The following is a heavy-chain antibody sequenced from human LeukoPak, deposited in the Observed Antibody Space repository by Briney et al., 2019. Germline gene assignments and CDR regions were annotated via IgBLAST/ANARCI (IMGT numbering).Heavy chain of an antibody. CDR2: INPNSGGT. D-gene: IGHD6-6*01. V-gene: IGHV1-2*02. CDR3: ARIPLYSSSPGEGY. J-gene: IGHJ4*02. Sequence: ASVKVSCKASGYTFTGYYMHWVRQAPGQGLEWMGWINPNSGGTNYAQKFQGRVTMTRDTSISTAYMELSRLRSDDTAVYYCARIPLYSSSPGEGYWGQGTLVTVSS. CDR1: GYTFTGYY.